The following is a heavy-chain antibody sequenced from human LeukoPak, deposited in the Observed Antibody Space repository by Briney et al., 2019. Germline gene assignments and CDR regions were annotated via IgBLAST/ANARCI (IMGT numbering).Heavy chain of an antibody. J-gene: IGHJ4*02. D-gene: IGHD4-17*01. CDR3: ASGDYGDY. V-gene: IGHV3-48*04. CDR1: GFTFSTNS. CDR2: ISSTGGTI. Sequence: GGSLRLSCAASGFTFSTNSMNWVRQAPGKGLEWVSYISSTGGTIYYADSMKGRFTISRDNAKNSLYLQMNSLRVEDTAVYYCASGDYGDYWGQGTLVTVSS.